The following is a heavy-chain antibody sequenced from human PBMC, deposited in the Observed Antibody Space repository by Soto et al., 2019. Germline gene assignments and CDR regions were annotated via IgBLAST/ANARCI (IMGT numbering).Heavy chain of an antibody. CDR1: GFTFGDYY. D-gene: IGHD3-22*01. V-gene: IGHV3-11*01. CDR2: ISSSGSTI. Sequence: PGGSLRLSCAASGFTFGDYYMSWVRQAPGKGLEWVSYISSSGSTIYYADSVKGRFTISRDNAKNSLYLQMNSLRAEDTAVYYCARDTAFIASGLFDPWGQGTPVTPSS. CDR3: ARDTAFIASGLFDP. J-gene: IGHJ5*02.